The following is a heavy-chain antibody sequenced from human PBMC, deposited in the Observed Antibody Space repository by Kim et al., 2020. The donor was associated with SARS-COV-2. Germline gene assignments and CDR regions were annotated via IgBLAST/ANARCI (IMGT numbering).Heavy chain of an antibody. CDR3: ARHSQPRSDWFDP. Sequence: SETLSLTCTVSGGSISSSSYYWGWIRQPPGKGLEWIGSIYYSGSTYYNPSLKSRVTISVDTSKNQFSLKLSSVTAADTAVYYCARHSQPRSDWFDPWGQGTLVTVSS. J-gene: IGHJ5*02. V-gene: IGHV4-39*01. CDR1: GGSISSSSYY. CDR2: IYYSGST.